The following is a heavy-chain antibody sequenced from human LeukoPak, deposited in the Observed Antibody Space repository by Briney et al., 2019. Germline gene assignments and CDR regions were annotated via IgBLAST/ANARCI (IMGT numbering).Heavy chain of an antibody. D-gene: IGHD3-22*01. CDR1: GGSISSGGYY. Sequence: SETLSLTCTVSGGSISSGGYYWSWIRQHPGKGLEWIGYIYYSGSTYYNPSLKSRVTISVGTSKNQFSLKLSSVTAADTAVYYCARVDSSGYDYYFDYWGQGTLVTVSS. J-gene: IGHJ4*02. V-gene: IGHV4-31*03. CDR2: IYYSGST. CDR3: ARVDSSGYDYYFDY.